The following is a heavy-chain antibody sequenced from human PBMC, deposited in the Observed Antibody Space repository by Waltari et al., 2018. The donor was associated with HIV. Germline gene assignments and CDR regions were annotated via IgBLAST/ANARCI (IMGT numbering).Heavy chain of an antibody. D-gene: IGHD3-10*01. CDR3: ARASSMVYEYYYGMDV. CDR2: MNPNSSNT. CDR1: GYTFTSYD. V-gene: IGHV1-8*01. J-gene: IGHJ6*02. Sequence: QVQLVQSGAEVKKPGASVKVSCKASGYTFTSYDINWVRQATGQGLEWMGWMNPNSSNTVDAQKFQGRVTMTRNTSISTAYMELSSLRSEDTAVYYCARASSMVYEYYYGMDVWGQGTTVTVSS.